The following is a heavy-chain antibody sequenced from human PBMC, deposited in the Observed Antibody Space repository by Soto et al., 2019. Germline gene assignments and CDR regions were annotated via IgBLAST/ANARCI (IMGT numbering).Heavy chain of an antibody. D-gene: IGHD3-3*01. CDR3: AREVIPFCGVIVFYGMDV. CDR2: INASSGNT. CDR1: GYSFTRHD. J-gene: IGHJ6*02. V-gene: IGHV1-8*01. Sequence: QVQLVQSGAEVKKPGASVKVSCKASGYSFTRHDINWVRQAPGQGLEWMGWINASSGNTGYAQRFLCSLTMTTDTITSTAYMELAGLKFEDTALYYWAREVIPFCGVIVFYGMDVWGQGTTVTVPS.